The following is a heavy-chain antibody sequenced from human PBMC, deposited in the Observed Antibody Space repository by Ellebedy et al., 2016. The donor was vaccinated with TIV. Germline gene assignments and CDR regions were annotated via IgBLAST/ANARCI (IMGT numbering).Heavy chain of an antibody. CDR3: ARNSGQDNTPFDY. CDR1: GGSISSGGYY. V-gene: IGHV4-31*03. Sequence: SETLSLTXTVSGGSISSGGYYWSWIRQHPGKGLEWIGYIYYSGSTYYNPSLKSRVTISVDTSKNQFSLKLSSVTAADTAVYYCARNSGQDNTPFDYWGQGTLVTVSS. J-gene: IGHJ4*02. D-gene: IGHD5-12*01. CDR2: IYYSGST.